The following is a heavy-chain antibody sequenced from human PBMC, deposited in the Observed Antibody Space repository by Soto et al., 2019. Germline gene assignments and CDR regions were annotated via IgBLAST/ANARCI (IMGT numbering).Heavy chain of an antibody. V-gene: IGHV3-30-3*01. D-gene: IGHD3-16*01. J-gene: IGHJ6*02. Sequence: QVQLVESGGGVVQPGRSLRLSCAASGFTFSSYAMHWVRQAPGKGLEWVAVISYDGSNKYYADSVKGRFTISRDNSKNTLYLQMNSLRAEDTAVYYCARDRLDEPAHYYGMDVWGQGTTVTVSS. CDR1: GFTFSSYA. CDR3: ARDRLDEPAHYYGMDV. CDR2: ISYDGSNK.